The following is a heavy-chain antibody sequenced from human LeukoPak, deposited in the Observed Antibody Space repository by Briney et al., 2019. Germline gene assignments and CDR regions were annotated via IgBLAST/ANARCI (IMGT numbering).Heavy chain of an antibody. V-gene: IGHV3-7*03. Sequence: GGSLRLSCAASGLTFSNYWMSWVRQAPGKGLEWVANIKRDGSDNYYVGSVEGRFTISRDNSKNTLYLQMNSLRAEDTAVYYCAKGASKFDFWSGYYDYWGQGTLVTVSS. CDR2: IKRDGSDN. CDR3: AKGASKFDFWSGYYDY. D-gene: IGHD3-3*01. CDR1: GLTFSNYW. J-gene: IGHJ4*02.